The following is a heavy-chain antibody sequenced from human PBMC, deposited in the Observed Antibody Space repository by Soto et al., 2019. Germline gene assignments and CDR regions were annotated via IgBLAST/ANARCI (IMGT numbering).Heavy chain of an antibody. CDR1: GFTFSDFG. Sequence: QVKLVESRGGVVQPGRSLRLSCAASGFTFSDFGMHWVRQAPGKGLEWVAVIWYDGSNKYYVDSVKGRFTISRDNSKNTLYLQMNSLRAEDTAVYYCARQSLGNIRLRGFDYWGQGTLVTVSS. V-gene: IGHV3-33*01. J-gene: IGHJ4*02. CDR2: IWYDGSNK. D-gene: IGHD1-1*01. CDR3: ARQSLGNIRLRGFDY.